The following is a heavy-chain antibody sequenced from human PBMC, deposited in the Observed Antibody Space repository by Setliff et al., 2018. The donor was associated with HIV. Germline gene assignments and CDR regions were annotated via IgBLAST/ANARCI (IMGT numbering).Heavy chain of an antibody. CDR1: GGSLSGYY. D-gene: IGHD3-22*01. Sequence: ASETLSLTCAVYGGSLSGYYWSWIRQPPGKGLEWFGEINHSGSTNYNPSLKSRVTISVDTSKNQFSLKLSSATAADTAVYYCARSRLHYYDNSGYYPSYFDYWGQGTLVTVSS. V-gene: IGHV4-34*01. J-gene: IGHJ4*02. CDR2: INHSGST. CDR3: ARSRLHYYDNSGYYPSYFDY.